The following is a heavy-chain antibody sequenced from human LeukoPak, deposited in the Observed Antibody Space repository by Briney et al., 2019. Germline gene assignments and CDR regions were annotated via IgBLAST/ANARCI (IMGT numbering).Heavy chain of an antibody. Sequence: SETLSLTCAVSGGSISSGGYYWSWIRQPPGKGLEWIGEINHSGSTNYNPSLKSRVTISVDTSKNQFSLKLSSVTAADTAVYYCARWDEYDILTSYIDYWGQGTLVTVSS. CDR3: ARWDEYDILTSYIDY. J-gene: IGHJ4*02. V-gene: IGHV4-34*01. CDR1: GGSISSGGYY. CDR2: INHSGST. D-gene: IGHD3-9*01.